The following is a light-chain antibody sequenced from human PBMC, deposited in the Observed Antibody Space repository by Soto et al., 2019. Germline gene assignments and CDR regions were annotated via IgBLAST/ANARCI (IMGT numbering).Light chain of an antibody. Sequence: QSVVTQPASVSGSPGQSITISCTATSSDVGGYNYLSWYQQHPGNTPKLMIYDVSNRPSGVSNRFSGSKSANTASLTISGLQAEDEADYYCSSYTSSSSYVVFGRGTKLTVL. CDR2: DVS. CDR1: SSDVGGYNY. V-gene: IGLV2-14*01. CDR3: SSYTSSSSYVV. J-gene: IGLJ2*01.